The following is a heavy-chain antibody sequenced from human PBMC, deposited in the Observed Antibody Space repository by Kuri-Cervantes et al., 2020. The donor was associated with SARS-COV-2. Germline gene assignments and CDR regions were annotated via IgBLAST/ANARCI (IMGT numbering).Heavy chain of an antibody. CDR1: GFSVSNNY. CDR2: INSDGSST. CDR3: AREGGSSGYYFGMIRGYYYYGMDV. D-gene: IGHD3-22*01. Sequence: GGSLRLSCVASGFSVSNNYMSWVRQAPGKGLEWVSRINSDGSSTSYADSVKGRFTISRGNAKNTLYLQMNSLRAEDTAVYYCAREGGSSGYYFGMIRGYYYYGMDVWGQGTTVTVSS. V-gene: IGHV3-74*01. J-gene: IGHJ6*02.